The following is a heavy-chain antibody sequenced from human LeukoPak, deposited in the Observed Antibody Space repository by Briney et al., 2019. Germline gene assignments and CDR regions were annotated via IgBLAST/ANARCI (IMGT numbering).Heavy chain of an antibody. D-gene: IGHD5-18*01. J-gene: IGHJ3*02. Sequence: ASVKVSCKASGYTFTGYYMHWVRQAPGQGLEWMGWINPNSGGTNYAQKFQGWVTMTRDTFISTAYMELSRLRSDDTAEYYCARGRYSSRLSDAFDIWGQGTMVTVSS. CDR3: ARGRYSSRLSDAFDI. CDR1: GYTFTGYY. V-gene: IGHV1-2*04. CDR2: INPNSGGT.